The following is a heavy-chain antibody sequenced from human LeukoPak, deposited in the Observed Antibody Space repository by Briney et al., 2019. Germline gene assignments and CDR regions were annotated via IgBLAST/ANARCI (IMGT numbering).Heavy chain of an antibody. CDR1: GFTFSTYG. V-gene: IGHV3-23*01. Sequence: GGTLRLSCAASGFTFSTYGMSWVRQAPGKGLEWVSAISGSGGRTYYADSVKGRFTISRDNSKNTLYLQMNSLRAEDTAVYYCAKDADFNYDSSGYYRDSSFDYWGQGTLVTVSS. D-gene: IGHD3-22*01. J-gene: IGHJ4*02. CDR2: ISGSGGRT. CDR3: AKDADFNYDSSGYYRDSSFDY.